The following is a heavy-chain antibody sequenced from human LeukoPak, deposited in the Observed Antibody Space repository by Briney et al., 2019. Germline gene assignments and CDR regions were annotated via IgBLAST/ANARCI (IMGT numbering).Heavy chain of an antibody. J-gene: IGHJ6*03. D-gene: IGHD3-10*01. CDR1: GFTFSSYE. V-gene: IGHV3-48*03. CDR2: ISSSGSTI. Sequence: PGGSLRLSCAASGFTFSSYEMNWVRQAPGKGLEWVSYISSSGSTIYYADSVKGRFTISRDNAKNSMYLQMNSLRAEDTAVYYCARPNAAGIRNYYYYMDVWGKGTTVTVSS. CDR3: ARPNAAGIRNYYYYMDV.